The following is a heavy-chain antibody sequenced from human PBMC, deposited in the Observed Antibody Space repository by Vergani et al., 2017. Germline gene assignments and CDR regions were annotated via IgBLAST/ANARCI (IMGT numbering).Heavy chain of an antibody. CDR2: IYYSGST. CDR3: ARVTVPAAGGVGWFDP. D-gene: IGHD2-2*01. CDR1: GGSISSGDYY. J-gene: IGHJ5*02. V-gene: IGHV4-30-4*01. Sequence: QVQLQESGPGLVKPSQTLSLTCTVSGGSISSGDYYWSWIRQPPGKGLEWIGYIYYSGSTYYNPSLKSRVTISVDTSKNQFSLKLSSVTAADTAVYYCARVTVPAAGGVGWFDPWGQGTLVTVSS.